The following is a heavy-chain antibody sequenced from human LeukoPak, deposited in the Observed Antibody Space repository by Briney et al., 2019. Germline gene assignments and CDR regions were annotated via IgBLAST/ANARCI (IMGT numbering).Heavy chain of an antibody. D-gene: IGHD3-22*01. J-gene: IGHJ4*02. Sequence: EASVKLSCTASGYTFTSYGISWVRQAPGQGLEWMGWINPNSGGTKYAQTFQGRVTITRDTSNSTAYMELSRLRSADTAMYYWARGVGSSGYRYYFECWGQGTLVTVSS. CDR1: GYTFTSYG. CDR2: INPNSGGT. V-gene: IGHV1-2*02. CDR3: ARGVGSSGYRYYFEC.